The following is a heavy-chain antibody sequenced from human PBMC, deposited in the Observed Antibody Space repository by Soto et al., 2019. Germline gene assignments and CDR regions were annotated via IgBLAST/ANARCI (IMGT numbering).Heavy chain of an antibody. CDR2: MNPNSGNT. CDR1: GYTFTSYD. J-gene: IGHJ6*03. CDR3: ARGQRRYSSSWTYYYSYMDV. Sequence: ASVKVSCKASGYTFTSYDINWVRRATGQGLEWMGWMNPNSGNTGYAQKFQGRVTMTRNTSISTAYMELSSLRSEDTAVYYCARGQRRYSSSWTYYYSYMDVWGKGTTVTVSS. V-gene: IGHV1-8*01. D-gene: IGHD6-13*01.